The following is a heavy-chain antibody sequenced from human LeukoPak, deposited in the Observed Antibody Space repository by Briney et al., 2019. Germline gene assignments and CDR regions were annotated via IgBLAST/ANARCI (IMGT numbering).Heavy chain of an antibody. D-gene: IGHD3-9*01. Sequence: PGGTLRLSCAASGFTFSTSTMNWVCHVPGEGQEWVSSIDLDSSHIYYAASVRGRFTISRDNARNSVYLQMNSLRVEDTAVYYCARDPLRYLRVGHYDYWGQGTLVAVSS. V-gene: IGHV3-21*01. CDR2: IDLDSSHI. CDR3: ARDPLRYLRVGHYDY. J-gene: IGHJ4*02. CDR1: GFTFSTST.